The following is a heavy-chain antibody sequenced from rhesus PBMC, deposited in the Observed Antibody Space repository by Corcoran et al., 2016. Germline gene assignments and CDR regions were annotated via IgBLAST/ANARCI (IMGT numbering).Heavy chain of an antibody. J-gene: IGHJ4*01. V-gene: IGHV4-160*01. CDR1: GYSISSNY. D-gene: IGHD4-11*01. CDR2: IYVSMGST. CDR3: ARGPYRYFDY. Sequence: QVQLQESGPGLVKPSETLSLTCAVSGYSISSNYWSWIRQPPGKGLEWIGYIYVSMGSTDYTPALKSGGTIVTDTSKNQFSPKLSSVTAADTAVYYCARGPYRYFDYWGQGVLVTVSS.